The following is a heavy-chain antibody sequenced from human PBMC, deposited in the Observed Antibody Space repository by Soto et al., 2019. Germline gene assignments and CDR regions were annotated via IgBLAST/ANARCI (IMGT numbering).Heavy chain of an antibody. CDR3: AKIPGPP. V-gene: IGHV3-9*01. CDR1: GFTFDDYA. CDR2: ISWNSGSI. Sequence: GGSLRLSCAASGFTFDDYAMHWVRQAPGKGLEWVSGISWNSGSIGYADSVKGRFTISRDNAKNSLYLQMNSLRAEDTALYYCAKIPGPPWGQGTLVTVSS. J-gene: IGHJ5*02.